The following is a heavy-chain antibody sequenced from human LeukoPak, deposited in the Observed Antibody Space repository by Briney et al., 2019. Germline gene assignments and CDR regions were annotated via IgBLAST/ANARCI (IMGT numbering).Heavy chain of an antibody. Sequence: SVKVSCKASGFTXTSSAVQGVRQARGQRLEWIGWIVVGSGNTNYAQKFQERVTITRDMSTSTAYMELSSLRSEDTAVYYCAAGRGLLGLYYYYGMDVWGQGTTVTVSS. CDR2: IVVGSGNT. V-gene: IGHV1-58*01. D-gene: IGHD7-27*01. CDR3: AAGRGLLGLYYYYGMDV. CDR1: GFTXTSSA. J-gene: IGHJ6*02.